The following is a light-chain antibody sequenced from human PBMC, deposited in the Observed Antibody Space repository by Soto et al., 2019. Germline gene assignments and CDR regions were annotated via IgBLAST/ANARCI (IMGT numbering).Light chain of an antibody. J-gene: IGLJ1*01. V-gene: IGLV2-14*01. CDR2: DVS. CDR1: SSDFGGYNY. CDR3: SSYTSSSTDYV. Sequence: QSVLTKPASVSGSPGQSIPISCTGTSSDFGGYNYVSWYQQHPGKAPKLMIYDVSNRPSGVSNRFSGSKSGNTASLTISGLQADDEADSYCSSYTSSSTDYVFGTGTKVTVL.